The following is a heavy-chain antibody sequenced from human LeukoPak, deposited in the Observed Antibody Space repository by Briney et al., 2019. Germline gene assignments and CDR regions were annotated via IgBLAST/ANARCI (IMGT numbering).Heavy chain of an antibody. CDR3: AREWNYVIDS. V-gene: IGHV4-59*01. J-gene: IGHJ5*01. D-gene: IGHD1-7*01. Sequence: SETLSLTCTVSGGSISSYYWSWIRQPPGKGLEWIGYIYYSGSTTYNPSLKSRDTISVDTSKNQFSVKLSSVTAADTAVYYCAREWNYVIDSWGQGTLVTVSS. CDR1: GGSISSYY. CDR2: IYYSGST.